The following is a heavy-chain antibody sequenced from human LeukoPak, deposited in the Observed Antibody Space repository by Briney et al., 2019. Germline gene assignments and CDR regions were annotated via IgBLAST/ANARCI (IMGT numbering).Heavy chain of an antibody. CDR2: ISYDGSNK. CDR1: GFTFSSYG. D-gene: IGHD5-24*01. Sequence: GGSLRLSCAASGFTFSSYGMHWVRQAPGKGLEWVAVISYDGSNKYYADSVKGRFTISRDNSKNTLYLQMNSLRAEDTAVYYCANGDGYINSDFDYWGQGTLVTVSS. J-gene: IGHJ4*02. CDR3: ANGDGYINSDFDY. V-gene: IGHV3-30*18.